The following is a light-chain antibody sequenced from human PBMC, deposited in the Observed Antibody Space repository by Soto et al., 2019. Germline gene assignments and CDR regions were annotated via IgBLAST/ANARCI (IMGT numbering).Light chain of an antibody. CDR1: QSLGSH. CDR3: QQYNNWPPIT. V-gene: IGKV3-15*01. Sequence: EIVVTQSPATLSLSPGDRATLSCRASQSLGSHLAWYQQKPGQAPRLLIYAASTRATGIPARFSGSGSGTEFTLTINNLQSEDFAVYYCQQYNNWPPITFGGGTKVEIK. CDR2: AAS. J-gene: IGKJ4*01.